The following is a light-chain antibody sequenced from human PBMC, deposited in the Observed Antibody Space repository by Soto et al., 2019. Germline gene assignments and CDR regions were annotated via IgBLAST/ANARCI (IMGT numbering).Light chain of an antibody. CDR3: QQYNKWPPLT. Sequence: IVLKQSPGTLSLSPGERATLSCRASQSVSSSYLAWYQQKPGQAPRLLIYGASTRATGIPARFSGSGSEREFALTISSLQSEDSAVYYCQQYNKWPPLTFGGGTK. CDR1: QSVSSSY. V-gene: IGKV3-15*01. CDR2: GAS. J-gene: IGKJ4*01.